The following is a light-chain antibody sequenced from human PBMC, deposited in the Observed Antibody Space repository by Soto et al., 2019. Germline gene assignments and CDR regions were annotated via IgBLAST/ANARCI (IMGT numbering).Light chain of an antibody. V-gene: IGLV3-21*04. CDR3: QVWDSRNDHVV. Sequence: SYELTQPPSVSVAPGKTATITCGGNNIGGKSVHWYQQKPGQAPVLVIYYDTDRPSGIPERFSGSNSENTATLTISSVEAGDEADYYCQVWDSRNDHVVFGGGTKLTVL. CDR1: NIGGKS. J-gene: IGLJ2*01. CDR2: YDT.